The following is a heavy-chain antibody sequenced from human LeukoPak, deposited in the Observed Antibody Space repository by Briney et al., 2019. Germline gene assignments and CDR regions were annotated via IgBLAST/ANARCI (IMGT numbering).Heavy chain of an antibody. J-gene: IGHJ3*02. CDR3: ARDLRVAARPRAFDI. CDR1: GGSISSGGYY. CDR2: IYYSGST. D-gene: IGHD6-6*01. Sequence: SETLSLTCTVSGGSISSGGYYWSWIRQHPGKGLEWIGYIYYSGSTYYNPSLKSRATISVDTSKNQFSLKLSSVTAADTAVYYCARDLRVAARPRAFDIWGQGTMVTVSS. V-gene: IGHV4-31*03.